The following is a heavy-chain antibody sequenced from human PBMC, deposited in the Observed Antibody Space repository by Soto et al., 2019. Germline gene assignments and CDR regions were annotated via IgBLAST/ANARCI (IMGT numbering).Heavy chain of an antibody. CDR2: IYYSGST. D-gene: IGHD6-19*01. V-gene: IGHV4-59*01. CDR1: GGSISSYY. CDR3: ARDNYGSGWYLSWFDP. Sequence: ETLSLTCTVSGGSISSYYWSWIRQPPGKGLEWIGYIYYSGSTNYNPSLKSRVTISVDTSKNQFSLKLSSVTAADTAVYYCARDNYGSGWYLSWFDPWGQGTLVTVSS. J-gene: IGHJ5*02.